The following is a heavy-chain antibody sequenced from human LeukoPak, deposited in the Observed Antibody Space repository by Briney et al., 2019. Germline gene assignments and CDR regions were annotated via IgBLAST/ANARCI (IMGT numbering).Heavy chain of an antibody. CDR3: ARARSSYGYGDAFDI. V-gene: IGHV3-66*02. CDR1: GFTFSTYA. CDR2: IYSGGST. J-gene: IGHJ3*02. Sequence: PGGSLRLSCAASGFTFSTYAMNWVRQAPGKGLEWVSVIYSGGSTYYADSVKGRFTISRDNSKNTLYLQMNSLRAEDTAVYYCARARSSYGYGDAFDIWGQGTMVTVSS. D-gene: IGHD5-18*01.